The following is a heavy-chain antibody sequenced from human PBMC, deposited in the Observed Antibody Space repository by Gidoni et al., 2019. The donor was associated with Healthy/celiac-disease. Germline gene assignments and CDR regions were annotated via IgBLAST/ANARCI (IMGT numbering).Heavy chain of an antibody. D-gene: IGHD4-17*01. CDR2: ISYDGSNK. CDR1: GFTFSSYG. Sequence: QVQLVESGGGVVQPGRSLRLSCAASGFTFSSYGMHWVRQAPGKGLEWVAVISYDGSNKYYADSVKGRFTISRDNSKNTLYLQMNSLRAEDTAVYYCAKDSWTRDDYGVYRAFDYWGQGTLVTVSS. V-gene: IGHV3-30*18. J-gene: IGHJ4*02. CDR3: AKDSWTRDDYGVYRAFDY.